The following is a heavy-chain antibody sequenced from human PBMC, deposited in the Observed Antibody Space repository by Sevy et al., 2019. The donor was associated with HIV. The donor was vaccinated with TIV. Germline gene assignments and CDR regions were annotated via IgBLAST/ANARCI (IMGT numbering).Heavy chain of an antibody. CDR3: TIAVAIVFDY. CDR1: GFTFSGSA. Sequence: GGSLRLSYAASGFTFSGSAMRWVRQASGKGLEWVGRIRSKANSYATAYAASVKGRFTISRDDSKNTAYLQMNSLKTEDTAVYYCTIAVAIVFDYWGQGTLVTVSS. J-gene: IGHJ4*02. V-gene: IGHV3-73*01. D-gene: IGHD6-19*01. CDR2: IRSKANSYAT.